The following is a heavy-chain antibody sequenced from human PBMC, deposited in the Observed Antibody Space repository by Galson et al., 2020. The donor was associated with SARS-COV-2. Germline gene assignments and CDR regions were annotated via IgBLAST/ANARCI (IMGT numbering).Heavy chain of an antibody. V-gene: IGHV3-15*01. D-gene: IGHD4-17*01. J-gene: IGHJ4*02. CDR3: TWTTVTLQWDF. CDR2: VKSKTDGGTT. Sequence: GGSLRLSCAASGFTFSNAWMSWVRQAPGKGLEWVGRVKSKTDGGTTDYAAPVKGRFIISRDDSKNTLYLQIDSLKTEDTAVYYCTWTTVTLQWDFWGQGTQVTVSS. CDR1: GFTFSNAW.